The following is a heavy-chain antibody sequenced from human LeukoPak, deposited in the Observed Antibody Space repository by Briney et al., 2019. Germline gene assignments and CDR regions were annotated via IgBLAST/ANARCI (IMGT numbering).Heavy chain of an antibody. CDR1: GFTFSSYA. Sequence: GGSLRLSCAASGFTFSSYAMSWVRQAPGKGLEWVSAISGSGGSTYYADSVKGRFTISRDNAKNSLYLQMNSLRAEDTAVYYCARSYGTTGVYYYYYMDVWGKGTTVTVSS. CDR2: ISGSGGST. V-gene: IGHV3-23*01. J-gene: IGHJ6*03. D-gene: IGHD1/OR15-1a*01. CDR3: ARSYGTTGVYYYYYMDV.